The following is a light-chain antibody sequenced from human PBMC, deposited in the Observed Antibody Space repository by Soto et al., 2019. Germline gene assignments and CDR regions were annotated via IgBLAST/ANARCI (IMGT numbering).Light chain of an antibody. J-gene: IGKJ3*01. Sequence: EIVLTQSPGTLSLSPGERVTLSCRASQSISSSYLAWYQQKAGQAPSLLIYRASSRATGIPDRFSGSGSGTDFALTISRLEPEDFAVYYCQQYGTSPFTFGPGTKVDIK. CDR3: QQYGTSPFT. V-gene: IGKV3-20*01. CDR1: QSISSSY. CDR2: RAS.